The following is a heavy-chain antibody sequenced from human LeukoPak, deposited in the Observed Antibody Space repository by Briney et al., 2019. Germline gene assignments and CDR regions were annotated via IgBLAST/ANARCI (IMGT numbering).Heavy chain of an antibody. CDR1: GSTFSEFW. V-gene: IGHV3-7*04. D-gene: IGHD6-19*01. Sequence: GGSLRLSCAASGSTFSEFWMNWVRQAPGKGLEWVANIKQDGREKNYVDSVKGRFTISRDNAKNSAYLQMNNLRVDDTAVYYCVGGYGWLPDYWGQGTLVTVSS. J-gene: IGHJ4*02. CDR3: VGGYGWLPDY. CDR2: IKQDGREK.